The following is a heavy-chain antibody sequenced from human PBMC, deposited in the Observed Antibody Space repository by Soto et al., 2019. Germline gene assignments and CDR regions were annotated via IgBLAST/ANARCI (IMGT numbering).Heavy chain of an antibody. Sequence: QVQLVQSGAEVKKPGSSVKVSCKASGGTFSSYAISWVRQAPGQGLEWMGGIIPIFGTANYAQKFQGRVTINADESTSRAYMELSSLRSEDTAVYYCARDRLMITFGGVGDGRWFAFDIWGQGTMVTVSS. CDR1: GGTFSSYA. CDR2: IIPIFGTA. CDR3: ARDRLMITFGGVGDGRWFAFDI. J-gene: IGHJ3*02. D-gene: IGHD3-16*01. V-gene: IGHV1-69*12.